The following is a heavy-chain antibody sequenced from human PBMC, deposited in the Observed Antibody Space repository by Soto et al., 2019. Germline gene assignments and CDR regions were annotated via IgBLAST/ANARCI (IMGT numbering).Heavy chain of an antibody. CDR3: EVGATYAFDY. D-gene: IGHD1-26*01. Sequence: EVQLLVSGGGLVQPGGSLILSCAASGFTFSSYAMSWVRHAPGKGLEWVSAISGSGGSTYYADSVKVRFTISSDDSKNTLYLQMNSLRALATAVYYREVGATYAFDYCGQGPLVTVAS. J-gene: IGHJ4*02. V-gene: IGHV3-23*01. CDR1: GFTFSSYA. CDR2: ISGSGGST.